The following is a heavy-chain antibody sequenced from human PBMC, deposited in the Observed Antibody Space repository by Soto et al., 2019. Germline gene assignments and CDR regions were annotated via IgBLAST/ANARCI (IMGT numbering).Heavy chain of an antibody. CDR1: GYTFTSHT. CDR2: INVNNDNR. Sequence: QVQLVQSGAEVKKPGASVKVSCKAPGYTFTSHTIHWVRQAPGQRLEWMAWINVNNDNRKYSQKFQGRVTISIDTSATTAYMELSSLRSEDTAVYYCARSSLTAVDYWGQGTLVTVSS. V-gene: IGHV1-3*01. CDR3: ARSSLTAVDY. D-gene: IGHD5-18*01. J-gene: IGHJ4*02.